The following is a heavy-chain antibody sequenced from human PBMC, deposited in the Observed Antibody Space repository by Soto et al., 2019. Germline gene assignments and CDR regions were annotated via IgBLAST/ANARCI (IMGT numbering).Heavy chain of an antibody. D-gene: IGHD6-19*01. CDR3: ARLMGDYSSGWPFDP. J-gene: IGHJ5*02. V-gene: IGHV4-59*08. Sequence: NPSETLSLTCTVSGGSISSYYWSWIRQPPGKGLEWIGYIYYSGSTNYNPSLKSRVTISVDTSKNQFSLKLSSVTAADTAVYYCARLMGDYSSGWPFDPWGQGTLVTVSS. CDR2: IYYSGST. CDR1: GGSISSYY.